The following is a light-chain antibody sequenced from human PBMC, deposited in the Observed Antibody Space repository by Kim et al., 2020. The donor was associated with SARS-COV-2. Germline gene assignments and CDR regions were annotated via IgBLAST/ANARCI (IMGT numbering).Light chain of an antibody. Sequence: VPISLSGSSSRIGNNGVYLYQQLPVPAPKLLMYRNNQRPSGVPDRFSGSKSGTSASLAISGLRSEDEADYYCAAWDDSLSGHWVFGGGTQLTVL. CDR3: AAWDDSLSGHWV. CDR2: RNN. J-gene: IGLJ3*02. V-gene: IGLV1-47*01. CDR1: SSRIGNNG.